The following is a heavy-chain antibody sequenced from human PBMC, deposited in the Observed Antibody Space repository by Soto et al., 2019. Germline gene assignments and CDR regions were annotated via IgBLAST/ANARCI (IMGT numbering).Heavy chain of an antibody. CDR1: GFTFSSYA. CDR2: ISGSGGST. J-gene: IGHJ3*02. V-gene: IGHV3-23*01. D-gene: IGHD2-2*01. CDR3: AKDVEGYCSSTSCYGAFDI. Sequence: ESGGGLVQPGGSLRLSCAASGFTFSSYAMSWVRQAPGKGLEWVSAISGSGGSTYYADSVKGRFTISRDNSKNTLYLQMNSLRAEDTAVYYCAKDVEGYCSSTSCYGAFDIWGQGTMVTVSS.